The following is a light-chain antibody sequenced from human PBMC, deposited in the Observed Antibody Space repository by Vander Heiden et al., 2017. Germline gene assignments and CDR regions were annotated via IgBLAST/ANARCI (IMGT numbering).Light chain of an antibody. Sequence: QSALTQPASVSGSPGQSITISCTGSSSDPRDYNHLSWFQQHPGKAPRLIVYDVDKWPAGVAGRLSGSMSGNTASLTISGLQEEDEADYYCSADTSKSKVVFGGGTKVTVL. CDR1: SSDPRDYNH. CDR3: SADTSKSKVV. J-gene: IGLJ2*01. V-gene: IGLV2-14*03. CDR2: DVD.